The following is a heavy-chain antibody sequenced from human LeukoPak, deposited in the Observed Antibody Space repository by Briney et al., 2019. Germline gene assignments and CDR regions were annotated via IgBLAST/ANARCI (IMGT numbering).Heavy chain of an antibody. Sequence: GGSLRLSCAASGFTFSSYGMHWVRQAPGKGLEWVALIWYDGGNKYYADSVKGRFTISRDNSKNTLYLQANSLRAEDTAVYYCARDEDSGGHTLDYWGQGTLVTVSS. J-gene: IGHJ4*02. D-gene: IGHD2-15*01. CDR1: GFTFSSYG. CDR3: ARDEDSGGHTLDY. CDR2: IWYDGGNK. V-gene: IGHV3-33*01.